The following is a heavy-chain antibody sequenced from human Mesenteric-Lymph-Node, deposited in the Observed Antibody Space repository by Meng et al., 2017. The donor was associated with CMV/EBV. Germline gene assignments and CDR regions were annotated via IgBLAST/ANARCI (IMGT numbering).Heavy chain of an antibody. Sequence: GESLKISCAASGFTFDDYGMSWVRQAPGKGLEWVSAISGSGGSTYYADSVKGRFTISRDNSKNTLYLQMNSLRAEDTAVYYCAKDGLALRTPRNNYFDYWGQGTLVTVSS. J-gene: IGHJ4*02. CDR2: ISGSGGST. CDR3: AKDGLALRTPRNNYFDY. CDR1: GFTFDDYG. V-gene: IGHV3-23*01. D-gene: IGHD1-14*01.